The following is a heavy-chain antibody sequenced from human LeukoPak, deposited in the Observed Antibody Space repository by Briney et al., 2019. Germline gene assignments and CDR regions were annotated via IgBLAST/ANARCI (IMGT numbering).Heavy chain of an antibody. V-gene: IGHV3-21*01. D-gene: IGHD3-22*01. CDR2: ISSSSSYI. CDR1: GFTFSSYS. CDR3: ARDRGLYYYDSSGYYYGRLDAFDI. Sequence: PGGSLRLSCAASGFTFSSYSMNWVRQAPGKGLEWVSSISSSSSYIYYADSVKGRFTISRDNAKNSLYLQMNSLRAEDTAVYYCARDRGLYYYDSSGYYYGRLDAFDIWGQGTMVTVSS. J-gene: IGHJ3*02.